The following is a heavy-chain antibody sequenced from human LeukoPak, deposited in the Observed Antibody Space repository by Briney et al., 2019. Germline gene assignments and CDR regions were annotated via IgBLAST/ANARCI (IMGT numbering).Heavy chain of an antibody. J-gene: IGHJ4*02. CDR1: GGSFSGYY. Sequence: SETLSLTCAVYGGSFSGYYWSWIRQPPGKGLEWIGEINHSGSTNYNPSLKSRVTISVDTSKNQFSLKLSSVTAADTAVYYCARGPHDHVWGSYRYTPLPDYWGQGTLVTVSS. V-gene: IGHV4-34*01. D-gene: IGHD3-16*02. CDR2: INHSGST. CDR3: ARGPHDHVWGSYRYTPLPDY.